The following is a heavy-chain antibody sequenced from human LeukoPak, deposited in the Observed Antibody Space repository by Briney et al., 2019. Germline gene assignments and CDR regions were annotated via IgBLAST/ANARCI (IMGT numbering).Heavy chain of an antibody. J-gene: IGHJ6*03. CDR1: GYTFTSYA. V-gene: IGHV7-4-1*02. D-gene: IGHD3-10*01. Sequence: ALVKVSCKASGYTFTSYAMNWVRQAPGQGLEWMGWINTNTGNPTYAQGFTGRFVFSLDTSVSTAYLQISSLKAEDTAVYYCARVIGLLQRIWFGELLPQYYMDVWGKGTTVTVSS. CDR3: ARVIGLLQRIWFGELLPQYYMDV. CDR2: INTNTGNP.